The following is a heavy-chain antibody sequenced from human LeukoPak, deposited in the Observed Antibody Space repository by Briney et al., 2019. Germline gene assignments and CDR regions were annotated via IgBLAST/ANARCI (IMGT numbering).Heavy chain of an antibody. CDR2: IYTGGDT. CDR3: TKGLWAGVSAARD. CDR1: GFTVSSNY. Sequence: GGSLRLSCAASGFTVSSNYMSWVRQAPGKGLEWVSVIYTGGDTYYADSVKGRFTISRDNSKNTLYLQMNSLRAEDTAVCYCTKGLWAGVSAARDWGQGTLVTVSS. J-gene: IGHJ4*02. V-gene: IGHV3-66*01. D-gene: IGHD3-10*01.